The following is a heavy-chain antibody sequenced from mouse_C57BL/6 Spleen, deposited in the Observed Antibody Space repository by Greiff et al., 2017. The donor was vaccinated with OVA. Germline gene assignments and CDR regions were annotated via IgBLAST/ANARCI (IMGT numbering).Heavy chain of an antibody. Sequence: QVHVKQSGAELVRPGTSVKVSCKASGYAFTNYLIEWVKQRPGQGLEWIGVINPGSGGTNYNEKFKGKATLTADKSSSTAYMQLSSLTSEDSAVYVCARSRVITTVVADYWGQGTTLTVSS. CDR1: GYAFTNYL. CDR2: INPGSGGT. V-gene: IGHV1-54*01. D-gene: IGHD1-1*01. CDR3: ARSRVITTVVADY. J-gene: IGHJ2*01.